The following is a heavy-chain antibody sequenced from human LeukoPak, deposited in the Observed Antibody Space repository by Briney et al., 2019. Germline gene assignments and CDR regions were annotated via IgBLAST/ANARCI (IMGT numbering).Heavy chain of an antibody. D-gene: IGHD6-13*01. CDR2: IYYSGGA. CDR3: ARLSKQLTAGNPFDI. CDR1: GGSISTYY. J-gene: IGHJ3*02. V-gene: IGHV4-59*08. Sequence: PSETLSLTCTVSGGSISTYYWNWIRQPPGKGLEWIGYIYYSGGANYNPSLESRVTISVDTSKNQFSLTLTSVTAADTAVYYCARLSKQLTAGNPFDIWGQGTMVAFSS.